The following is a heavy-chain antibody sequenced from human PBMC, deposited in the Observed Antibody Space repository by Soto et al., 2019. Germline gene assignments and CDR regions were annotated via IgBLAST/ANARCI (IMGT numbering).Heavy chain of an antibody. CDR2: VYYGGRS. CDR1: SAPVSSTTYT. CDR3: AAHAGNTYGPLDY. D-gene: IGHD5-18*01. Sequence: PSETLSLTCTVSSAPVSSTTYTWGWIRQPPGKGLEWVASVYYGGRSYYNPSLNSRVTISVDTSKNQFSLKLSSVTAADTAVYYCAAHAGNTYGPLDYWGQGTLVTVSS. V-gene: IGHV4-39*07. J-gene: IGHJ4*02.